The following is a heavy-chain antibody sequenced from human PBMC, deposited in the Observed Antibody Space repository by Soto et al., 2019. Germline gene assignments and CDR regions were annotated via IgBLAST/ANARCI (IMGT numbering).Heavy chain of an antibody. D-gene: IGHD6-13*01. CDR3: ARGGSSSWYCGMDV. Sequence: QVQLVQSGAEVKKPGSSVKVSCKASGGTFSSYAISWVRQAPGQGLEWMGGIIPIFGTANYAQKFQGRVTXXAXEXXSTAYMELSSLRSEDTAVYYCARGGSSSWYCGMDVWGQGTTVTVSS. CDR2: IIPIFGTA. J-gene: IGHJ6*02. V-gene: IGHV1-69*12. CDR1: GGTFSSYA.